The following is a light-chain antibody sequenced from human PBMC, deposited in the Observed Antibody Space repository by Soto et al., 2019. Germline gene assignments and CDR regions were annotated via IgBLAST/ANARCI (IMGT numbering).Light chain of an antibody. V-gene: IGKV1-9*01. CDR1: QGISSY. Sequence: DIQLTQSPSFLSASVGDRVTITCRASQGISSYLAWYQQKPGKAPKLLIYAASTLQSGVPSRFSGSGSGTDFTLTISSLQPEDFATYYCQQLKSYPRTFGPGTKVEIK. J-gene: IGKJ1*01. CDR3: QQLKSYPRT. CDR2: AAS.